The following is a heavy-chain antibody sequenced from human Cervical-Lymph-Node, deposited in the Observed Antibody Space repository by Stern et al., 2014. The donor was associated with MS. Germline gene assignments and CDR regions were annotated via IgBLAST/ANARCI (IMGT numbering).Heavy chain of an antibody. D-gene: IGHD2-15*01. J-gene: IGHJ5*02. Sequence: QLQLQESGPRLVKPSQTLSLTCTVSRGSINNDTIYWTLLRQPAGKGLEWIGRIYRSGNTNYNPSLKSRVSMSVDTSRNQFSLEVSSVTAADTAVYYCETQDCSVGGCYPGWFDPWGQGTLVTVSS. CDR1: RGSINNDTIY. CDR2: IYRSGNT. CDR3: ETQDCSVGGCYPGWFDP. V-gene: IGHV4-61*02.